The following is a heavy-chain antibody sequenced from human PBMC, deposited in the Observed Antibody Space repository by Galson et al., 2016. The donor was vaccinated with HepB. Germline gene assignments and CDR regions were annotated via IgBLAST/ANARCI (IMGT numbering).Heavy chain of an antibody. V-gene: IGHV1-46*01. CDR2: INPSDGWT. CDR1: GYTFTMYY. CDR3: ARDAVWAEGAEDFDY. Sequence: SVKVSCKASGYTFTMYYIHWVRQAPGQGLEWVGIINPSDGWTSYAQKIQDRVTVTRDTSTSTVYMDLSGLRSEDTAFYFCARDAVWAEGAEDFDYWGQGTLVTVS. J-gene: IGHJ4*02. D-gene: IGHD2-8*01.